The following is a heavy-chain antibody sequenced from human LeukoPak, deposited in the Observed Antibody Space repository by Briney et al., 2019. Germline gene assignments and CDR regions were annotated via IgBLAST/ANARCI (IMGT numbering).Heavy chain of an antibody. J-gene: IGHJ3*02. CDR1: GFIFSDYG. D-gene: IGHD4-17*01. V-gene: IGHV3-30*02. CDR2: IRSDGSFK. Sequence: PGGSLRLSCAASGFIFSDYGMHWVRQAPGKGLEWVTFIRSDGSFKSYAASVLGRFFVSRDNPHNIFYLQLNNLTPDDTAIYYCVKEKTAVTSRGAFEIWGRGTMVTVSS. CDR3: VKEKTAVTSRGAFEI.